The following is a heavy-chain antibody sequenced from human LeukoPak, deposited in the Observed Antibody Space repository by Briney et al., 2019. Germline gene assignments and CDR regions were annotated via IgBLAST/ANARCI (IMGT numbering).Heavy chain of an antibody. J-gene: IGHJ4*02. D-gene: IGHD3-10*01. CDR1: GYTFTGYY. CDR2: INPNSGGT. CDR3: ARSTMVRGVIIRDDY. V-gene: IGHV1-2*02. Sequence: ASVKVSCKASGYTFTGYYMHWVRQAPGQGLEWMGWINPNSGGTNYAQKFQGRVTMTRDTSIITAYMELSSLRSEDTAVYYCARSTMVRGVIIRDDYWGQGTLVTVSS.